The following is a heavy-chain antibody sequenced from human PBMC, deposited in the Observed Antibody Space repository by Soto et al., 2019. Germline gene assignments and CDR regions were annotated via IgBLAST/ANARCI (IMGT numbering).Heavy chain of an antibody. D-gene: IGHD4-17*01. Sequence: QVQLVESGGGVVQPGRSLTLSCAASGFTFSTYTIHWVRQAPGKGLEWVAVTSYDGSNKYYADSVKGRFTISRDNSKNTLYLQMNSLGTEDTAVYYCAREDYGGVYFDCWGQGTLVTVSS. CDR2: TSYDGSNK. CDR3: AREDYGGVYFDC. CDR1: GFTFSTYT. J-gene: IGHJ4*02. V-gene: IGHV3-30-3*01.